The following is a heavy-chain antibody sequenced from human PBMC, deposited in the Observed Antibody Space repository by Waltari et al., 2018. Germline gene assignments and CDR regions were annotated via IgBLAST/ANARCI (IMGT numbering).Heavy chain of an antibody. J-gene: IGHJ4*02. Sequence: EVQLVESGGGLVQPGGSLRLSCAASGFTFSSYSMNWVRQAPGKGLEWVSYISSSSSTIYYADSVKGRFTISRDNAKNSLYLQMNRLRDEDTAVYYCARGNVPIGYWGQGTLVTVSS. D-gene: IGHD1-26*01. CDR3: ARGNVPIGY. CDR1: GFTFSSYS. V-gene: IGHV3-48*02. CDR2: ISSSSSTI.